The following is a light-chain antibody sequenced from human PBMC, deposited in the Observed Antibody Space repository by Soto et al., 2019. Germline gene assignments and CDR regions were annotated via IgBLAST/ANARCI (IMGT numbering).Light chain of an antibody. CDR3: QSYDSSLSAL. V-gene: IGLV1-40*01. Sequence: QSVLTQPPSVSVAPGQRVTISCTGSSSNIGAGYYVHWYQQLPGTAPKLLIYGNSNRPSGVPDRFSGSKSGTSASLAITGLQAEDEADYYCQSYDSSLSALFGGGTKLTVL. CDR1: SSNIGAGYY. CDR2: GNS. J-gene: IGLJ3*02.